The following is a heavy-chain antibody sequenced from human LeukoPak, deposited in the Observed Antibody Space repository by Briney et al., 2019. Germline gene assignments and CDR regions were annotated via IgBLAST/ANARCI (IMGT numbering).Heavy chain of an antibody. CDR1: GFTFSSYA. J-gene: IGHJ3*02. D-gene: IGHD3-22*01. CDR2: ISGSGGST. V-gene: IGHV3-23*01. Sequence: GGSLRLSCAASGFTFSSYAMSWVRQAPGKGLEWVSAISGSGGSTYYADSVKGRFTISRDNSKNTLYLQMNSLRAEDTAVYYCAKGNYDSSGYYYPVAFDIWGQGTMVTVSS. CDR3: AKGNYDSSGYYYPVAFDI.